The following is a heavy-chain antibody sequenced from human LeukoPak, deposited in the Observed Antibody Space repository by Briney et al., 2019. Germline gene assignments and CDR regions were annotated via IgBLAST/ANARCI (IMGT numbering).Heavy chain of an antibody. CDR2: INPSGGST. CDR3: ARDPEYCSSTSCYPGGYMDV. D-gene: IGHD2-2*01. V-gene: IGHV1-46*01. J-gene: IGHJ6*03. Sequence: ASVKVSCKASGYTFTNYHMHWVRQAPGQGLEWMGIINPSGGSTSYAQKFQGRVTMTRDVSTSTVYMELSSLRSEDTAVYYCARDPEYCSSTSCYPGGYMDVWGKGTTVTVSS. CDR1: GYTFTNYH.